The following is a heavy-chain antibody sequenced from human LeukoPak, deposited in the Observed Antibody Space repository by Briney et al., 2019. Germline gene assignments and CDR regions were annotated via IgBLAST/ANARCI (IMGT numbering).Heavy chain of an antibody. V-gene: IGHV3-23*01. D-gene: IGHD3-16*02. CDR1: GFTFSSYG. CDR3: AKTDFGYDYVWGSYRYGNYFDY. J-gene: IGHJ4*02. CDR2: ITRGGGAT. Sequence: GGSLRLSCAASGFTFSSYGMGWVRQAPGMGLEWVSAITRGGGATYYADSVKGRFTISRDNSKNTLYLQMNSLRAEDTAVYYCAKTDFGYDYVWGSYRYGNYFDYWGQGTLVTVSS.